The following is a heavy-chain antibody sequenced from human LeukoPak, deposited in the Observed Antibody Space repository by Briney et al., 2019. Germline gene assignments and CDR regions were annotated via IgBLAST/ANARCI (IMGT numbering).Heavy chain of an antibody. CDR2: MNPNSGNT. CDR3: ARGLPAMIGSST. V-gene: IGHV1-8*01. J-gene: IGHJ4*02. D-gene: IGHD3-22*01. Sequence: ASVKVSGKASGYTFTSYDINWVRQATGQGLEWMGWMNPNSGNTGYAQKFQGRVTMTRNTSISTAYMELSSLRSEDTAVYYCARGLPAMIGSSTWGQGTLVTVSS. CDR1: GYTFTSYD.